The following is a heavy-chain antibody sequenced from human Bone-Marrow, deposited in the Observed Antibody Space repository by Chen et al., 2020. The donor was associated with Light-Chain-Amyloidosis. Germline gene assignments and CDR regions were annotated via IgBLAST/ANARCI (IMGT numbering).Heavy chain of an antibody. D-gene: IGHD2-15*01. CDR1: GFTFSSYA. V-gene: IGHV3-23*01. CDR2: ISGSGGST. Sequence: EVQLLESGGGLVQPGGSLRLSCAASGFTFSSYAMSWVRQAPGKGLEWVSAISGSGGSTYYADSVKGRFTISRDNSKNTLYLQMNSLRAEDTAVYYCAKGYCSGGSCYPHEWYFDLWGRGTLVTVSS. CDR3: AKGYCSGGSCYPHEWYFDL. J-gene: IGHJ2*01.